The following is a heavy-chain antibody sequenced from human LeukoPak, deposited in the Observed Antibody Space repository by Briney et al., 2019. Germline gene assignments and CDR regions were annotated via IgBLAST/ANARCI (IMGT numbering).Heavy chain of an antibody. D-gene: IGHD6-19*01. CDR3: ARVGIAVAGRGGNWFDP. Sequence: GGSLRLSCTASGFTFSSYGMHWVRQAPGKGLEWVAVIWYDGSNKYYADSVKGRFTISRDNSKNTLYPQMNSLRAEDTAVYYCARVGIAVAGRGGNWFDPWGQGTLVTVSS. CDR1: GFTFSSYG. CDR2: IWYDGSNK. V-gene: IGHV3-33*01. J-gene: IGHJ5*02.